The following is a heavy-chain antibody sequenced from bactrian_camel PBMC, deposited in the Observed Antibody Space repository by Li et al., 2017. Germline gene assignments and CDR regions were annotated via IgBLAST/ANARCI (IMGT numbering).Heavy chain of an antibody. CDR1: GYISNNYC. D-gene: IGHD2*01. V-gene: IGHV3S40*01. CDR2: IYTGGDRT. J-gene: IGHJ4*01. Sequence: VQLVESGGGSAQAGGSLRLSCVVSGYISNNYCVGWFRQAPGREREGVAAIYTGGDRTYYADSVKGRFTISRDHAKTTVYLQMNSLKPEDTGMYYCAARKVARGSHFSLGRAPALRRDEYNFWGQGTQVTVS. CDR3: AARKVARGSHFSLGRAPALRRDEYNF.